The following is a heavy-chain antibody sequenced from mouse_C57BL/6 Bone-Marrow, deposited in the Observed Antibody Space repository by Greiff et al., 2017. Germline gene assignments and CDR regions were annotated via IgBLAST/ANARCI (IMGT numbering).Heavy chain of an antibody. CDR2: IYPRSGNT. J-gene: IGHJ1*03. V-gene: IGHV1-81*01. CDR3: ARDGYDGYFDV. D-gene: IGHD2-2*01. Sequence: QVHVKQSGAELARPGASVKLSCKASGYTFTSYGISWVKQRTGQGLEWIGEIYPRSGNTYYNEKFKGKATLTADKSSSTAYMELRSLTSEDSAVYFCARDGYDGYFDVWGTGTTVTVSS. CDR1: GYTFTSYG.